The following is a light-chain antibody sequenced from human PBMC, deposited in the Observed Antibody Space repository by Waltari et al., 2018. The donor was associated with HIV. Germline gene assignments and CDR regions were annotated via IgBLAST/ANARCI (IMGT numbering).Light chain of an antibody. CDR1: SSNIGSNS. V-gene: IGLV1-47*01. CDR3: AAWDDSLSGYV. J-gene: IGLJ1*01. Sequence: QSVLTQPPSASGTPGQRVTISCSGSSSNIGSNSVYWYQQRPGTAPKLLIYKNNQRPSGVPDRFSGSKSGTSASLAISGLRSEDEADYYCAAWDDSLSGYVFGTGTKVTVL. CDR2: KNN.